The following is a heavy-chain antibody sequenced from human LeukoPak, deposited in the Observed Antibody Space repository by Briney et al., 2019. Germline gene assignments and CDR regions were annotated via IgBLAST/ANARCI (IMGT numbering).Heavy chain of an antibody. D-gene: IGHD2-15*01. CDR1: GFTFSSYA. J-gene: IGHJ4*02. V-gene: IGHV3-30-3*01. Sequence: GGSLRLSCAASGFTFSSYAMHWVHQAPGKGLEWVAVISYDGSNKYYADSVKGRFTISRDNAKNSLSLQMNSLRAEDTAVYYCAKVEVVVVVAAYTLHFDYWGQGTLVTVSS. CDR2: ISYDGSNK. CDR3: AKVEVVVVVAAYTLHFDY.